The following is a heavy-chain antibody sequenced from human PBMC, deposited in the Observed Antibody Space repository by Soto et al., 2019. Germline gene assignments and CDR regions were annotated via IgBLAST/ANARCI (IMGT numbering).Heavy chain of an antibody. CDR1: GGSISSGGYY. Sequence: QVQLQESGPGLVKPSQTLSLTCTVSGGSISSGGYYWSWIRQHPGKVLEWIGYIYYSGSTYYNPSLKGRVTISVDTSKNQFTLKLSSVTAADTAVYYCARAWGRGSGRTIDYWGQGTLVTVSS. D-gene: IGHD3-10*01. V-gene: IGHV4-31*03. CDR2: IYYSGST. J-gene: IGHJ4*02. CDR3: ARAWGRGSGRTIDY.